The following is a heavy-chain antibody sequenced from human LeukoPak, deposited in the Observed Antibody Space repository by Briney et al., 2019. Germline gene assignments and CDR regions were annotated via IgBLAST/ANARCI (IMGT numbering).Heavy chain of an antibody. CDR1: GFTFSSYA. D-gene: IGHD2-15*01. CDR2: ISGSGGST. CDR3: AKDRAGGYCSGGSCSRIYYYYGMDV. V-gene: IGHV3-23*01. Sequence: GGSLRLSCAASGFTFSSYAMSWVRQAPGKGLEWVSAISGSGGSTYHADSVKGRFTISRDNSKNTLYLQMNSLRAEDTAVYYCAKDRAGGYCSGGSCSRIYYYYGMDVWGKGTTVTVSS. J-gene: IGHJ6*04.